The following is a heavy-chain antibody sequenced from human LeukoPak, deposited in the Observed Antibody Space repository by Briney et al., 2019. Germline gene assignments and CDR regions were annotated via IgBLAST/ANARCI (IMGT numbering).Heavy chain of an antibody. CDR1: GGTFSSYA. Sequence: SVKVSCKASGGTFSSYAISWVRQAPGQGLEWMGGIIPIFGTANYAQKFQGRVAITADESTSTAYMELSSLRSDDTAVYYCATSGSYGYYFDYWGQGTLVTVSS. CDR3: ATSGSYGYYFDY. J-gene: IGHJ4*02. V-gene: IGHV1-69*13. CDR2: IIPIFGTA. D-gene: IGHD1-26*01.